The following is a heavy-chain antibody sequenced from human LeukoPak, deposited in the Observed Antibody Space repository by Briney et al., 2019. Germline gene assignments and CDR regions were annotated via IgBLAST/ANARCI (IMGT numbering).Heavy chain of an antibody. CDR3: ARGFDCSGGSCYLNGAFDI. D-gene: IGHD2-15*01. CDR2: IYTSGST. CDR1: GGSISSYY. V-gene: IGHV4-4*07. J-gene: IGHJ3*02. Sequence: SETLSLTCTVSGGSISSYYWSWIRQPAGTGLEGIGRIYTSGSTNYNPSLKSRVTISVDTSKNQFSLKLSSVTAADTAVYYCARGFDCSGGSCYLNGAFDIWGQGTMVTVSS.